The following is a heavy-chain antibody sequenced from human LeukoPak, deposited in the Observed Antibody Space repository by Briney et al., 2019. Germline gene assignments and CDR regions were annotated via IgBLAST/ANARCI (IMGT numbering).Heavy chain of an antibody. CDR3: ATLGYCSSTSCRADDY. J-gene: IGHJ4*02. D-gene: IGHD2-2*01. CDR1: GVSISSSNSY. Sequence: SETLSLTCTVSGVSISSSNSYWGWIRQPPGKGLEWIGSIYYSGNTYYNPSLKSRVTISVDTSKNQFSLKLSSVTAADTAVYYCATLGYCSSTSCRADDYWGQGTLVTVSS. CDR2: IYYSGNT. V-gene: IGHV4-39*01.